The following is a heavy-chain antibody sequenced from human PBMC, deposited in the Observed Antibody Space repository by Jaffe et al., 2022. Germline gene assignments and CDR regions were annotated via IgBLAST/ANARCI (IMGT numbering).Heavy chain of an antibody. Sequence: QVQLVQSGAEVKKPGASVKVSCKASGYTFTGYYMHWVRQAPGQGLEWMGWINPNSGGTNYAQKFQGRVTMTRDTSISTAYMELSRLRSDDTAVYYCARALPDYYDSSGYEPSYYFDYWGQGTLVTVSS. CDR2: INPNSGGT. CDR3: ARALPDYYDSSGYEPSYYFDY. V-gene: IGHV1-2*02. D-gene: IGHD3-22*01. CDR1: GYTFTGYY. J-gene: IGHJ4*02.